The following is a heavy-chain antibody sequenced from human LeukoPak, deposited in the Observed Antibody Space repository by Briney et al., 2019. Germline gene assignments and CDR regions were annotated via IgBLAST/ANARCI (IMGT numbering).Heavy chain of an antibody. Sequence: GGSLRLSCAASGFTFSTYNMNWIRQAPGKGLEWVSSITTGSTDIYYADSLKGRFTISRDDAKNSVYLQMNSLRVEDTAVYYCARDLPGVPIDHWGQGILVTVSS. J-gene: IGHJ4*02. D-gene: IGHD7-27*01. CDR3: ARDLPGVPIDH. CDR1: GFTFSTYN. CDR2: ITTGSTDI. V-gene: IGHV3-21*06.